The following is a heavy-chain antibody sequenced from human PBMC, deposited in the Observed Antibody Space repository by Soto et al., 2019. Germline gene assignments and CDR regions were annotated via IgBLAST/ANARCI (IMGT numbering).Heavy chain of an antibody. D-gene: IGHD3-10*01. CDR3: ARDGPTGSGSYRWFDP. CDR2: IYYSGST. CDR1: GGSISSGGYY. Sequence: QVQLQESGPGLVKPSQTLSLTCTVSGGSISSGGYYWSWIRQHPGKGLEWIGYIYYSGSTYYNPSLKSRVTISXXTXKXXFSLKLSSVTAADTAVYYCARDGPTGSGSYRWFDPWGQGTLVTVSS. V-gene: IGHV4-31*03. J-gene: IGHJ5*02.